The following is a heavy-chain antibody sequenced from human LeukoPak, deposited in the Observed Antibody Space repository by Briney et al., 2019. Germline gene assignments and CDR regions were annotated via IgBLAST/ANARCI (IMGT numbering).Heavy chain of an antibody. J-gene: IGHJ4*02. Sequence: GGSLRLSCAASGFTFSSYSMDWVRQAPGKGLEWVSSISSSSSYVYYADSVKGRFTISRDNAKNSLYLQMNSLRAEDTAVYYCARDRETTVTTGYFDYWGQGTLVTVSS. CDR3: ARDRETTVTTGYFDY. CDR1: GFTFSSYS. CDR2: ISSSSSYV. V-gene: IGHV3-21*01. D-gene: IGHD4-11*01.